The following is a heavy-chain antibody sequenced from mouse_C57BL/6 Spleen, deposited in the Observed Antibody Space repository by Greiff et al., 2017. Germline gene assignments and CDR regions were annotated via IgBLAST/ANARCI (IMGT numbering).Heavy chain of an antibody. CDR2: IYPRSGNT. D-gene: IGHD1-1*01. CDR3: ARSYYGSSLWYFDV. Sequence: VKLQESGAELARPGASVKLSCKASGYTFTSYGISWVKQRTGQGLEWIGEIYPRSGNTYYNEKFKGKATLTADKSSSTAYMELRSLTSEDSAVYFCARSYYGSSLWYFDVWGTGTTVTVSS. V-gene: IGHV1-81*01. CDR1: GYTFTSYG. J-gene: IGHJ1*03.